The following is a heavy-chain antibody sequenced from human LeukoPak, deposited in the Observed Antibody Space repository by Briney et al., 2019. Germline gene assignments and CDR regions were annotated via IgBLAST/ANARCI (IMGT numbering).Heavy chain of an antibody. CDR2: ISGSGGST. J-gene: IGHJ4*02. CDR3: AKDFDSSGSGTFFDY. D-gene: IGHD3-22*01. Sequence: GGSLRLSCAASGFTFSSYAMSWVRQAPGKGLEWVSAISGSGGSTYYAESVKGRFTISRDNSKNTLYLQMNSLRAEDTAVYYCAKDFDSSGSGTFFDYWGQGTLVTVSS. CDR1: GFTFSSYA. V-gene: IGHV3-23*01.